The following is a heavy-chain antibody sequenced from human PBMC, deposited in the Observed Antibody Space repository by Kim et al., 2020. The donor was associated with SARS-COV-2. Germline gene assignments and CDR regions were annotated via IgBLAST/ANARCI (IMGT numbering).Heavy chain of an antibody. J-gene: IGHJ5*02. V-gene: IGHV3-30*01. D-gene: IGHD4-17*01. Sequence: YADSVKGRFTISRDNSKNTLYLQMNSLRAEDTAVYYCARAVTMSPGVFDPWGQGTLVTVSS. CDR3: ARAVTMSPGVFDP.